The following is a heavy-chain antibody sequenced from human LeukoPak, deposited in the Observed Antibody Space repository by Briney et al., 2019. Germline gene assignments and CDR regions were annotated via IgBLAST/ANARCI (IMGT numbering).Heavy chain of an antibody. V-gene: IGHV1-69*04. CDR1: GGTFSSYA. CDR3: ARGMSGYYGMDV. Sequence: GASVKVSCKASGGTFSSYAISWVRQAPGQGLEWMGRIIPILGIANYAQKFQGRVTITADKSTSTAYMELSSLRSEDTAVYYCARGMSGYYGMDVWGQGTTVTVSS. J-gene: IGHJ6*02. CDR2: IIPILGIA.